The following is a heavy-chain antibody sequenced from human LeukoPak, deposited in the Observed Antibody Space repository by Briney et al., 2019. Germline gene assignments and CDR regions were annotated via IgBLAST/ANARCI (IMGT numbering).Heavy chain of an antibody. V-gene: IGHV4-31*03. CDR3: ARSADIYDILTGPSFHFFDY. Sequence: SETLSLTCTVPGGSISSGGYYWNWIRQHPGKGLERIGYIYYSGSTYYNPSLKSRVTISVDTSKNQFSLKLSSVTAADTAVYYCARSADIYDILTGPSFHFFDYWGQGTLVTVSS. CDR1: GGSISSGGYY. CDR2: IYYSGST. J-gene: IGHJ4*02. D-gene: IGHD3-9*01.